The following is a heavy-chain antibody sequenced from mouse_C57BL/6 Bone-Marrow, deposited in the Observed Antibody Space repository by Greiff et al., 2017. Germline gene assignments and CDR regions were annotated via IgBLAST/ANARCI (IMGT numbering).Heavy chain of an antibody. Sequence: QVQLQQPGAELVKPGASVKLSCKASGYTFTSYWMHWVKQRPGQGLEWIGMIHPKSGSTNYNEKFKSKATLTVDKSSSTAYMQLSSLTSEDSAVYYCARKGYYGPGVYFDYWGQGTTLTVSS. J-gene: IGHJ2*01. CDR3: ARKGYYGPGVYFDY. D-gene: IGHD1-2*01. CDR2: IHPKSGST. CDR1: GYTFTSYW. V-gene: IGHV1-64*01.